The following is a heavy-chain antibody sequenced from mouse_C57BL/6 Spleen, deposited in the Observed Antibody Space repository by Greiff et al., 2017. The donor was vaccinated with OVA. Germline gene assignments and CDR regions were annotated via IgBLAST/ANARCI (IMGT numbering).Heavy chain of an antibody. V-gene: IGHV1-15*01. CDR1: GYTFTDYE. D-gene: IGHD2-3*01. Sequence: VQLQESGAELVRPGASVTLSCKASGYTFTDYEMHWVKQTPVHGLEWIGAIDPETGGTAYNQKFKGKAILTADKSSSTAYMELRSLTSEDSAVYYCTIVYDGYSYFDYWGQGTTLTVSS. CDR3: TIVYDGYSYFDY. J-gene: IGHJ2*01. CDR2: IDPETGGT.